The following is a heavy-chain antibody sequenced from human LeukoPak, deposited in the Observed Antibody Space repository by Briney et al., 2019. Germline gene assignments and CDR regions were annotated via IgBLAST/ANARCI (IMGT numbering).Heavy chain of an antibody. J-gene: IGHJ4*02. V-gene: IGHV1-3*03. CDR3: ARENLAVAGTFDY. CDR1: GYTFSNHE. Sequence: ASVKVSCKASGYTFSNHEIHWVRQAPGQRLEWMGWINAAYGNTKYSQDFQGRVTITSDTSASTAYMELSSLKSEDMAVYYCARENLAVAGTFDYWGQGTLVTVSS. CDR2: INAAYGNT. D-gene: IGHD6-19*01.